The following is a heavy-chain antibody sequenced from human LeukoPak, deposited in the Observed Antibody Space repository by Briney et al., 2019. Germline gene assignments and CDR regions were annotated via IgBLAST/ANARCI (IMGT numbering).Heavy chain of an antibody. D-gene: IGHD1-1*01. J-gene: IGHJ4*02. Sequence: GGSLRLSCTASGFTFGDYAMSWVRQAPGKGLAWVSYISSGGSSQYYADSVKGRFTVSRDNARNSLFLRMNSLRAEDTGFYYCVCSSNWMSGVHDYWGQGTLVTVSS. CDR1: GFTFGDYA. CDR3: VCSSNWMSGVHDY. CDR2: ISSGGSSQ. V-gene: IGHV3-48*03.